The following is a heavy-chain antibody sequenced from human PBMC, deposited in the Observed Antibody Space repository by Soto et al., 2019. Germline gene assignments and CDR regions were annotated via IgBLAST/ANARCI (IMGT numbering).Heavy chain of an antibody. D-gene: IGHD2-8*02. CDR3: ARDKITGLFDY. J-gene: IGHJ4*02. Sequence: SETLSVTCAVYGGSFSGYYWTWSPQPPGTGLEWIGEIDHSGSTNYNPSLKSRVTISVDTSKNQFSLKLTSVTAADTAVYYCARDKITGLFDYSGQGTLVT. V-gene: IGHV4-34*01. CDR1: GGSFSGYY. CDR2: IDHSGST.